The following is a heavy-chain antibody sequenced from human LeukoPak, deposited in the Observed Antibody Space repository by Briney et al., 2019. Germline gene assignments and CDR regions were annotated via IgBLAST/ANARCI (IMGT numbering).Heavy chain of an antibody. J-gene: IGHJ4*02. CDR2: ISYDGSNK. CDR1: GFTFSSYG. D-gene: IGHD3-10*01. CDR3: AKPYGSGSCYNVPHYFDY. Sequence: PGRSLRLSCAASGFTFSSYGMHWVRQAPGKGLEWVAVISYDGSNKYYADSVKGRFTISRDNSKNTLYLQMNSLRAEDTAVYYCAKPYGSGSCYNVPHYFDYWGQGTLVTVSS. V-gene: IGHV3-30*18.